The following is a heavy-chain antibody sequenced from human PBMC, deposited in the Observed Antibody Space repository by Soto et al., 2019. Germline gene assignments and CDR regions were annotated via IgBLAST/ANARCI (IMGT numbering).Heavy chain of an antibody. CDR1: GGSISSYY. J-gene: IGHJ5*02. Sequence: SETLSLTCTVSGGSISSYYWSWIRQPAGKGLEWIGRIYTSGSTNYNPSLKSRVTMSVDTSKNQFSLKLSSVTAADTAVYYCARDVVRWNANWFDPWGQGTLVTVPQ. CDR3: ARDVVRWNANWFDP. V-gene: IGHV4-4*07. CDR2: IYTSGST. D-gene: IGHD1-1*01.